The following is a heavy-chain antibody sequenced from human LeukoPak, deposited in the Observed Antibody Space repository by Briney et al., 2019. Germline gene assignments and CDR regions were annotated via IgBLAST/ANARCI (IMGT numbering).Heavy chain of an antibody. CDR1: GFTFSSHG. CDR3: AKDDAWGRYKD. CDR2: ISPSGGIT. J-gene: IGHJ1*01. Sequence: GGTLRLSCAASGFTFSSHGMNWVRQAPGKGLEWVSGISPSGGITYYTDSVKGRFTISRDNSKNTVSLQMNSLRGDDTAVYYCAKDDAWGRYKDWGQGTLVTVSS. V-gene: IGHV3-23*01. D-gene: IGHD3-16*01.